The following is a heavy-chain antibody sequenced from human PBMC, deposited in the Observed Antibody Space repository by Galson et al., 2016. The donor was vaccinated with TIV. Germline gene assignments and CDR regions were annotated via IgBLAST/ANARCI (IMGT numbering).Heavy chain of an antibody. CDR2: IVPMFGTT. CDR1: GVTFSYFA. V-gene: IGHV1-69*13. Sequence: SVKVSCKASGVTFSYFAFSWVRQAPGQGLEWMGGIVPMFGTTNYAQKFQGRVTISADESTTTAYLELSSLRSEDTAVYYCARGWGIYDSSGYFLFDHWGQGTLVTVSS. CDR3: ARGWGIYDSSGYFLFDH. D-gene: IGHD3-22*01. J-gene: IGHJ5*02.